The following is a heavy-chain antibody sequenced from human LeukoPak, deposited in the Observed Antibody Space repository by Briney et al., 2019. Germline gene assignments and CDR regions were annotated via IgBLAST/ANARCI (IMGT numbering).Heavy chain of an antibody. V-gene: IGHV4-34*01. D-gene: IGHD6-19*01. Sequence: SETLSLTCAVYGGSFSGYYWSWIRQPPGKGLEWIGEINHSGSTNYNPSLKSRVTISVDTSKNQFSLKLSSVTAADTAVYYCARLSVAELDYWGQGTLVTVSS. J-gene: IGHJ4*02. CDR1: GGSFSGYY. CDR2: INHSGST. CDR3: ARLSVAELDY.